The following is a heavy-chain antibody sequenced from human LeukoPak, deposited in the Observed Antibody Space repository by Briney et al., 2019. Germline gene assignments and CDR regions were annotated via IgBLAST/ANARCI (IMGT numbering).Heavy chain of an antibody. D-gene: IGHD1-26*01. V-gene: IGHV3-23*01. Sequence: PGGSLRLSCAASGFHFSSYAMSWVRQAPGKGLEWVSGISGRGGRTYYADSVKGRFTISRDNSKNTLYVQMNSLRADDTAVYYCAKDSESDGMDVWGQGTTVTVSS. CDR1: GFHFSSYA. CDR3: AKDSESDGMDV. CDR2: ISGRGGRT. J-gene: IGHJ6*02.